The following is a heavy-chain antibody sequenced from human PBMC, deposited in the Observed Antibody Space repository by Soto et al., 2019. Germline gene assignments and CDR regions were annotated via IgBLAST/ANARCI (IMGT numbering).Heavy chain of an antibody. Sequence: PSETLSLPCTVSGGSISSGGYYWSWIRQHPGKGLEWIGYIYYSGSTYYNPSLKSRVTVSVDTSKNQFSLKLSSVTAADTAVYYCARGSPYYYDSSGYYHTGGQGTLATVPP. CDR2: IYYSGST. V-gene: IGHV4-31*03. CDR3: ARGSPYYYDSSGYYHT. J-gene: IGHJ4*02. CDR1: GGSISSGGYY. D-gene: IGHD3-22*01.